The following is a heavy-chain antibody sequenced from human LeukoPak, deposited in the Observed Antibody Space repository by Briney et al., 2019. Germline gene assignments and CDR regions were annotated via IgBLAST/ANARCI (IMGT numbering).Heavy chain of an antibody. CDR2: ISAYNGNT. V-gene: IGHV1-18*04. CDR1: GYTFIAYH. Sequence: ASVKVSCKASGYTFIAYHMHWVRQAPGQGLEWMGWISAYNGNTNYAQKLQGRVTMTTDTSTSTAYMELRSLRSDDTAVYYCARDYDGELSFDYWGQGTLVTVSS. D-gene: IGHD1-26*01. J-gene: IGHJ4*02. CDR3: ARDYDGELSFDY.